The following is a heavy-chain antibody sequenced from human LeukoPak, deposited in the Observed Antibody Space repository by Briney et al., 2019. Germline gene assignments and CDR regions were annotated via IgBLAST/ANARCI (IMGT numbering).Heavy chain of an antibody. J-gene: IGHJ4*02. V-gene: IGHV1-2*02. CDR1: GYTFTSYG. D-gene: IGHD6-19*01. CDR2: INPNSGDT. Sequence: VASVKVSCKASGYTFTSYGISWVRQAPGQGLEWMGWINPNSGDTNYAQKFQGRVTMTRDKSISTAYMELSRLRSDDTAVYYCARDLSEGFDYWGQGTLVTVSS. CDR3: ARDLSEGFDY.